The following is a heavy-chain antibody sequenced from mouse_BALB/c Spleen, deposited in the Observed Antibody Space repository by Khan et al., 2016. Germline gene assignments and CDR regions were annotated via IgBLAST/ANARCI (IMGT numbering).Heavy chain of an antibody. CDR3: ASYYDYDGGFAY. CDR2: IWGDGST. CDR1: GFSLTGFS. D-gene: IGHD2-4*01. J-gene: IGHJ3*01. Sequence: VQLQESGPGLVAPSQSLSITCTVSGFSLTGFSVNWVRQPPGKALEWLGMIWGDGSTDYNSGLKSRLSFSQDDSKSQVFLKMNSLQTDDTARYFCASYYDYDGGFAYWGQGTLVTVSA. V-gene: IGHV2-6-7*01.